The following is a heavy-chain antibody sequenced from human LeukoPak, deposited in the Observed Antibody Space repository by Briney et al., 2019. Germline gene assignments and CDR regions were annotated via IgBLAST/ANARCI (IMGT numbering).Heavy chain of an antibody. CDR1: GYSFTTYW. CDR3: ARRMSTSEYFEY. D-gene: IGHD1-14*01. V-gene: IGHV5-51*01. Sequence: GESLKISCKGYGYSFTTYWIGWVRQMPGKGLEWMGIIYPGDSDTRYSPSFLGHVTISADKSITTAYLQWSSLRASDTAIYYCARRMSTSEYFEYWGQGTLVSVSS. CDR2: IYPGDSDT. J-gene: IGHJ4*02.